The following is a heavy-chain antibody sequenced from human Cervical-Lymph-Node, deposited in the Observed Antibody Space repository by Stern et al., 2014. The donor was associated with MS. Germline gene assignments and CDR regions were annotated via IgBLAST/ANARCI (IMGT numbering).Heavy chain of an antibody. CDR2: IDYSGNT. CDR3: ARDRAYYDSHGYRSNGMDV. J-gene: IGHJ6*02. D-gene: IGHD3-22*01. V-gene: IGHV4-59*01. CDR1: GGSLRSYY. Sequence: VQLVESGPGLVKPSETLSLTCTVSGGSLRSYYWSWIRLAPGKGLEWIGDIDYSGNTNYNPSLKSRVTISVDTSKKQFSLKLSSVTAADTAVYYCARDRAYYDSHGYRSNGMDVWGQGTTVTVSS.